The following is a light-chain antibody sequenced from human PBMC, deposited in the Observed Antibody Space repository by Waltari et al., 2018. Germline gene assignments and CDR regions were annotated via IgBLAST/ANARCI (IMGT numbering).Light chain of an antibody. CDR1: AVPNQF. CDR2: KDI. V-gene: IGLV3-25*03. J-gene: IGLJ1*01. CDR3: LSSDTSGAHV. Sequence: SYELTQPPSVSVSPGQTARITCSGDAVPNQFAYWYQTKPGQTPVLIIYKDIERPSGLPERFSGSNSGTTVTLTISGVQSEDEADYYCLSSDTSGAHVFGPGTKVIVL.